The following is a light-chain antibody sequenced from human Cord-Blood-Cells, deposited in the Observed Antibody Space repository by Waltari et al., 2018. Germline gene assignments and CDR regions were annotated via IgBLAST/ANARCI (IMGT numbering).Light chain of an antibody. J-gene: IGKJ1*01. Sequence: DIVMTQTPLSLSVTPGQPASISGKSSKSLLHSDGKTYLYWYLQKPGQSPQLLIYEVSCRFSGVPDRFSGSGSGTDFTLKISRVEAEDVGVYYCMQGIHLRTFGQGTKVEIK. V-gene: IGKV2-29*02. CDR3: MQGIHLRT. CDR1: KSLLHSDGKTY. CDR2: EVS.